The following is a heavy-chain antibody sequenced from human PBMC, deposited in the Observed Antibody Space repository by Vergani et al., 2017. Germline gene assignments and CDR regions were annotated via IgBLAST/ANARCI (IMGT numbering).Heavy chain of an antibody. CDR1: GFTLSNYD. Sequence: QVQLVDSGGGVVQRGGSLRLSCATSGFTLSNYDMQWIRQGPGKGLEFVAFLQFDGSNQYYADSVKGRFTLSRDFSKNTLYLQMNSLRNDDTATYYCAKHFRGWGIDYWGQGTQVIVSS. D-gene: IGHD3-16*01. J-gene: IGHJ4*02. V-gene: IGHV3-30*02. CDR3: AKHFRGWGIDY. CDR2: LQFDGSNQ.